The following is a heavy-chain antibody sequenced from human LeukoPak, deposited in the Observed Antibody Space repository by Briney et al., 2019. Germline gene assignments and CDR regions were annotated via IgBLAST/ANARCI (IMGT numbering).Heavy chain of an antibody. CDR1: GGSFSGYY. V-gene: IGHV4-34*01. Sequence: KSSETLSLTCAVYGGSFSGYYWSWIRQPPGKGLEWIGEINHSGSTNYNPSLKSRVTISVDTSKNQFSLKLSSVTAADTAVYYCARDEVTTFFDYWGQGTLVTVSS. CDR3: ARDEVTTFFDY. J-gene: IGHJ4*02. CDR2: INHSGST. D-gene: IGHD4-11*01.